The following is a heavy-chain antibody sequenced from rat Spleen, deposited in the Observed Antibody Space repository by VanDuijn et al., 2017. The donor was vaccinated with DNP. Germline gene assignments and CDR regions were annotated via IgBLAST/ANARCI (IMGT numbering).Heavy chain of an antibody. V-gene: IGHV5-17*01. CDR3: ARHDGVG. CDR2: ISHDGSRT. CDR1: GFFLSDYD. J-gene: IGHJ2*01. D-gene: IGHD4-3*01. Sequence: EVQLVESGGGLAQPGRSLKLSCAASGFFLSDYDMAWVRQAPKKGLAWVATISHDGSRTYYRDSVKGRFTISKDNAENTLYLQMDSLRSEDTATYYCARHDGVGWGQGVMVTVSA.